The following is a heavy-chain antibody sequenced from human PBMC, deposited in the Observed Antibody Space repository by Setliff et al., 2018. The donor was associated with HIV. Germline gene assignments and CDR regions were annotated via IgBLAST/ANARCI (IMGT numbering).Heavy chain of an antibody. V-gene: IGHV3-48*04. CDR1: GFNFKTYG. D-gene: IGHD3-10*01. CDR3: ASFFGDYGY. J-gene: IGHJ4*01. Sequence: GESLKISCAASGFNFKTYGMTWVRQAPGKGLDWVAHIGSSNHGIHYTASVQGRFTVSRDNANNLLFLQMNNLRVEDTAVYYCASFFGDYGYWGHGTQVT. CDR2: IGSSNHGI.